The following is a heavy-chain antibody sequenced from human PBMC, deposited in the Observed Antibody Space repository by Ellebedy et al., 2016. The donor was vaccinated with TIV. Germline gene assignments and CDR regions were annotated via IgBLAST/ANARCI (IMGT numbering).Heavy chain of an antibody. CDR1: GFTFSDYY. CDR3: ARGYYDSSGYLFGMDV. J-gene: IGHJ6*02. Sequence: GESLKISXAASGFTFSDYYMSWIRQAPGKGLEWVSYISSSGSTIYYADSVKGRFTISRDNAKNSLYLQMNSLRAEDTAVYYCARGYYDSSGYLFGMDVWGQGTTVTVSS. CDR2: ISSSGSTI. V-gene: IGHV3-11*01. D-gene: IGHD3-22*01.